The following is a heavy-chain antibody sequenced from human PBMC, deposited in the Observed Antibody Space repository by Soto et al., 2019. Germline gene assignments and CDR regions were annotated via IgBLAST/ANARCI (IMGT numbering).Heavy chain of an antibody. CDR3: ARPAADYDSSGYYCY. J-gene: IGHJ4*02. CDR1: GYTFTGYY. CDR2: INPNSGGT. D-gene: IGHD3-22*01. Sequence: GASVKVSCKASGYTFTGYYMHWVRQAPGQGLEWMGWINPNSGGTNYAQEFQGRVTMTRDTSISTAYMELSRLRSDDTAVYYCARPAADYDSSGYYCYWGQGTLVTVSS. V-gene: IGHV1-2*02.